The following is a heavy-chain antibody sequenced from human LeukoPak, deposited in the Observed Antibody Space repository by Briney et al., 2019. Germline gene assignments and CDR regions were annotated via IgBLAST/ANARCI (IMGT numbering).Heavy chain of an antibody. CDR3: AKDPNGDYVGAFDI. CDR1: GFTFTNYA. V-gene: IGHV3-23*01. CDR2: ISGSGHNT. Sequence: PGGSLRLSCAASGFTFTNYAITWIRQAPGKGLEWVSTISGSGHNTYYADSVQGRFTISRDNSKNTLFLQMNSLRAEDTAVYYCAKDPNGDYVGAFDIWGQGTMVTVSS. D-gene: IGHD4-17*01. J-gene: IGHJ3*02.